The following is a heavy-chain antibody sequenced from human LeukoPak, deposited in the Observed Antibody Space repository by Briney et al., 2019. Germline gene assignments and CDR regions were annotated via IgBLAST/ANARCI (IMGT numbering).Heavy chain of an antibody. J-gene: IGHJ4*02. CDR3: AKSSYDSSGYYLGYFDY. V-gene: IGHV3-23*01. D-gene: IGHD3-22*01. CDR2: ITGSGGST. Sequence: GGSLRLSCAASGFTFSNYGLSWVRQAPGKGLEWVSGITGSGGSTHYADSVKGRFTISRDNSKNTLYLQMNSLRAEDTAVYYCAKSSYDSSGYYLGYFDYWGQGTLVTVSS. CDR1: GFTFSNYG.